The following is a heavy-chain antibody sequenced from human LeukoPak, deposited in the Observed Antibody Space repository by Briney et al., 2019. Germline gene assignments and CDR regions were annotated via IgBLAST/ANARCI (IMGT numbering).Heavy chain of an antibody. CDR1: GGSLSSHF. CDR3: ANSISMDFEY. CDR2: IYNSGST. Sequence: SETLSLTCTVSGGSLSSHFWNWIRQPAGKGPEWIGRIYNSGSTNYNPSLGSRVTITLDRSKNQFFLKLTSVTAADTAVYYCANSISMDFEYWGQGTLVTVSS. D-gene: IGHD2/OR15-2a*01. J-gene: IGHJ4*02. V-gene: IGHV4-4*07.